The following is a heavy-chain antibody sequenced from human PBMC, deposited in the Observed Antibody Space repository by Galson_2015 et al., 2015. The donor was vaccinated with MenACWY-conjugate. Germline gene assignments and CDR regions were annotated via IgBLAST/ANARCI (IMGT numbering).Heavy chain of an antibody. Sequence: SETLSLTCAVSGDSINSRNWWSWVRQSPGKGLEWLGEIYHTGHINYNPSLKSRVTISVDKSKTQFSLKLTSVTAADTAMYYCARVHTVATGFDYWGQGTLVTVSS. V-gene: IGHV4-4*02. D-gene: IGHD5-12*01. CDR1: GDSINSRNW. CDR3: ARVHTVATGFDY. CDR2: IYHTGHI. J-gene: IGHJ4*02.